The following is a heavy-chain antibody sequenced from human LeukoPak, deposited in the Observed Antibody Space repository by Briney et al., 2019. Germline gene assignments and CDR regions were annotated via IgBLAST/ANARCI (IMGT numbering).Heavy chain of an antibody. J-gene: IGHJ3*02. CDR3: AKRVDAAGSPARDIDI. V-gene: IGHV3-23*01. CDR2: ISSSTCTT. CDR1: GFTFSRYA. Sequence: GVALTLSCAACGFTFSRYAMTWVRQAPGKGLEGVSGISSSTCTTYFADSVKGRFTISRDNSKDTLHLQMNRLRAEDTALYYCAKRVDAAGSPARDIDIWGQGAMVTVSP. D-gene: IGHD3-10*01.